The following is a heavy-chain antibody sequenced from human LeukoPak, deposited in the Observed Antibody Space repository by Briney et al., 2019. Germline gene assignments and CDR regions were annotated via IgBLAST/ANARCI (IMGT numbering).Heavy chain of an antibody. Sequence: ASVKVSCKASGYTFTSYYMHWVRQAPGQGLEWMGIINPSGGSTSYVQKFQGRVTMTRGTSTSTVYMELSSLRSEDTAVYYCAKTYYYDSSGNSYYYGMDVWGQGTTVTVSS. CDR1: GYTFTSYY. D-gene: IGHD3-22*01. CDR3: AKTYYYDSSGNSYYYGMDV. V-gene: IGHV1-46*01. J-gene: IGHJ6*02. CDR2: INPSGGST.